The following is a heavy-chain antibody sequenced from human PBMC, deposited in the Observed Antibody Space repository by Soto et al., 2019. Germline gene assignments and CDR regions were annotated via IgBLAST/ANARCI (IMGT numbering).Heavy chain of an antibody. J-gene: IGHJ6*03. CDR2: INPSGGST. V-gene: IGHV1-46*01. D-gene: IGHD3-3*01. Sequence: ASVKVSCKASGYTFTSYYMHWVRQAPGQGLEWMGIINPSGGSTSYAQKFQGRVTMTRDTSTSTVYMELSSLRSEDTAVYYCARGPGDFWSGYYWFMDVWGKGTTVTVSS. CDR1: GYTFTSYY. CDR3: ARGPGDFWSGYYWFMDV.